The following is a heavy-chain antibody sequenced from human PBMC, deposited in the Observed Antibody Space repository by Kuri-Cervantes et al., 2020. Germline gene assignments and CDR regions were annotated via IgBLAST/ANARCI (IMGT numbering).Heavy chain of an antibody. J-gene: IGHJ5*02. CDR2: IYHSGST. CDR1: GGSISSGGYS. D-gene: IGHD6-13*01. Sequence: SETLSPTCAVSGGSISSGGYSWSWIRQPPGKGLEWIGYIYHSGSTYYNPSLKSRVTISVDRSKNQFSLKLSSVTAADTAVYYCARGYWAAAGYNWFDPWGQGTLVTVSS. CDR3: ARGYWAAAGYNWFDP. V-gene: IGHV4-30-2*01.